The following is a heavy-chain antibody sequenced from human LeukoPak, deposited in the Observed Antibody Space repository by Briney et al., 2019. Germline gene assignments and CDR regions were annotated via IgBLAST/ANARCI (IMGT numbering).Heavy chain of an antibody. Sequence: GRSLRLSCAASGFTFSSYWMSWVRQAPGKGLEWVANINQDESQTYYEASVRGRFTISRDNAKNSMYLQMNSLRAEDTAVYFCATDGRAGKHDFDYWGQGTLVTVSS. V-gene: IGHV3-7*01. CDR1: GFTFSSYW. D-gene: IGHD3-10*01. J-gene: IGHJ4*02. CDR3: ATDGRAGKHDFDY. CDR2: INQDESQT.